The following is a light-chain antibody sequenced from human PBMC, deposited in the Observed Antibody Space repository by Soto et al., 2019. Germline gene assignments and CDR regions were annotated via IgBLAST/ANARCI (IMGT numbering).Light chain of an antibody. CDR2: VNT. CDR3: QSYARSLSGWV. V-gene: IGLV1-40*01. CDR1: SSNIGADFG. J-gene: IGLJ3*02. Sequence: QSVLTQPPSVSGAPGQTITISCTGSSSNIGADFGVHWYQQLPGAAPKLVIFVNTNRPSGGPDRFSGSKSGTSASLAITGLQAEDEADYDCQSYARSLSGWVFGKGTKLTVL.